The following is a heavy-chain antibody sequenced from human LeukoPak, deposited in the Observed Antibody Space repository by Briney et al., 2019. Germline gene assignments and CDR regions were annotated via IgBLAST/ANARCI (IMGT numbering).Heavy chain of an antibody. V-gene: IGHV4-39*01. D-gene: IGHD5-18*01. CDR3: ARRRDTAMVTVWFDP. CDR2: IYYSGST. CDR1: GGSFSGYY. Sequence: SETLSLTCAVYGGSFSGYYWGWIRQPPGKGLEWIGSIYYSGSTYYNPSLKSRVTISVDTSKNQFSLKLSSVTAADTAVYYCARRRDTAMVTVWFDPWGQGTLVTVSS. J-gene: IGHJ5*02.